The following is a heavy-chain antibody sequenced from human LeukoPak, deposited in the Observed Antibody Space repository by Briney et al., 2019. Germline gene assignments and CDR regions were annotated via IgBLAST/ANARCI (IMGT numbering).Heavy chain of an antibody. V-gene: IGHV3-74*01. CDR2: VKGDGRTT. Sequence: GGSLRLSCAASGLTFSDFWVHWVRQPPGKGLVWVALVKGDGRTTIYADSVKGRFTISRDNAKNTLYLQMNSLRADDSGVYYCATGHSYGYDYWGQGVLVTVSS. CDR1: GLTFSDFW. D-gene: IGHD5-18*01. J-gene: IGHJ4*02. CDR3: ATGHSYGYDY.